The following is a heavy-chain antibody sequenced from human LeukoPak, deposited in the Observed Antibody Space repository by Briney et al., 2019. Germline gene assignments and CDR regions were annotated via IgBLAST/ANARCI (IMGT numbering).Heavy chain of an antibody. CDR1: EYSFPNYC. CDR3: ARSRIVGATNAFDI. V-gene: IGHV5-51*01. Sequence: GESLKISCKHSEYSFPNYCIGWVRQMPGKGLEWMGIIYPDDSDTRYSPSFQGQVTISADKSISTAYLQWSSLKASDTAMYYCARSRIVGATNAFDIWGQGTMVTVSS. J-gene: IGHJ3*02. D-gene: IGHD1-26*01. CDR2: IYPDDSDT.